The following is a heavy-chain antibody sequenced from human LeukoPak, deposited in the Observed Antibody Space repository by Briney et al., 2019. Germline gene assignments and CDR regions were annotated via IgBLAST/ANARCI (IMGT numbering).Heavy chain of an antibody. CDR3: AKDIAYYYDSSGPLFDN. CDR2: ISSSSNTI. Sequence: GGSLRLSCAASGFTFSSYTMNWVRQAPGKGLEWVSYISSSSNTIYYADSVKGRFTISRDNAKNSLYLQMNSLRPEDTAVYYCAKDIAYYYDSSGPLFDNWGQGTLVTVSS. D-gene: IGHD3-22*01. CDR1: GFTFSSYT. V-gene: IGHV3-48*01. J-gene: IGHJ4*02.